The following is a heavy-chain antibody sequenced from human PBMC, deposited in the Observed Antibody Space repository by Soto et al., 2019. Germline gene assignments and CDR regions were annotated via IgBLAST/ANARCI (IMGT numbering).Heavy chain of an antibody. D-gene: IGHD2-8*01. Sequence: QVQLQESGPGLVKPSETLSLTCTVSGVSMSGHFWNWIRQTPGRGLEWIGYIYHTGSIQYNPSLKGRVPLSMATPKVHFSLKLKSGPPPERPPYSGAKLPPAEGVPLSIMVFDSGAREPWSPSPQ. CDR2: IYHTGSI. CDR1: GVSMSGHF. CDR3: AKLPPAEGVPLSIMVFDS. V-gene: IGHV4-59*11. J-gene: IGHJ4*02.